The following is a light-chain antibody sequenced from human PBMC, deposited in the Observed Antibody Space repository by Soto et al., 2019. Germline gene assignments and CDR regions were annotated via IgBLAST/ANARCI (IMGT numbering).Light chain of an antibody. V-gene: IGLV2-14*01. CDR1: SSDVGGYNY. CDR2: DVS. J-gene: IGLJ1*01. Sequence: QSALTQPASVSGSPGQSITISCTGTSSDVGGYNYVSWYQQHPGKAPKLMIYDVSKRPSGVSNRFSGSKSGNTASPTIAGLQFEDEADYYCSSYTGSSALNVFGTGTKVTVL. CDR3: SSYTGSSALNV.